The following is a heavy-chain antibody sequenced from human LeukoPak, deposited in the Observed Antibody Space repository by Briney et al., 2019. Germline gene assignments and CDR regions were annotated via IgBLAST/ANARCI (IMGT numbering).Heavy chain of an antibody. Sequence: PSETLSLTCAVYGGSFSGYYWSWIRQPPGKGLEWIGEINHSGSTNYNPSLKSRVTISVDTSKNQFSLKLSSVTAADTAVYYCAREPYSSSWYFDYWGQGTLVTVSS. CDR1: GGSFSGYY. V-gene: IGHV4-34*01. CDR2: INHSGST. CDR3: AREPYSSSWYFDY. J-gene: IGHJ4*02. D-gene: IGHD6-13*01.